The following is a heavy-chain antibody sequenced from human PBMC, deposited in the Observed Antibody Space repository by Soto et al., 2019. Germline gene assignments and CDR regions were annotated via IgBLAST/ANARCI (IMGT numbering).Heavy chain of an antibody. Sequence: SQTLSLTCAISGDSVSSNTASWNWIRQSPSRGLEWLGRTYFRSKWYNDYAVSVQSRIIINPDTSNNQFSLQLNSVTPEHTAVYFCAKGDNLGPKTGYAFDPWGQGIMVTVYS. D-gene: IGHD5-12*01. CDR1: GDSVSSNTAS. CDR2: TYFRSKWYN. J-gene: IGHJ5*02. CDR3: AKGDNLGPKTGYAFDP. V-gene: IGHV6-1*01.